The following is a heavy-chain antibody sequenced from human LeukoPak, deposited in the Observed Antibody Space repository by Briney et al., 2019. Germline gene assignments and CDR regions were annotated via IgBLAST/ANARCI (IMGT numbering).Heavy chain of an antibody. Sequence: GGSLRLSCAASGFTFTSYGISWVRQAPGQGLEWMGWISAYNGNTNYAQKLQGRVTMTTDTSTSTAYMELRSLRSDDTAVYYCARDGSSSTSGGWFDPWGQGTLVTVSS. D-gene: IGHD2-2*01. J-gene: IGHJ5*02. CDR1: GFTFTSYG. CDR3: ARDGSSSTSGGWFDP. V-gene: IGHV1-18*01. CDR2: ISAYNGNT.